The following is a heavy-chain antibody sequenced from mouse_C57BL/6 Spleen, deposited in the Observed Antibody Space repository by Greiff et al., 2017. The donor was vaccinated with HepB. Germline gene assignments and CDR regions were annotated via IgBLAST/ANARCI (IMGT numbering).Heavy chain of an antibody. Sequence: VQLKESGGGLVQPGGSLSLSCAASGFTFTDYYMSWVRQPPGKALEWLGFIRNKANGYTTEYSASVKGRFTISRDHSQSILYLQMNALRAEDSATYYCARDYYRYFDVWGTGTTVTVSS. CDR2: IRNKANGYTT. CDR1: GFTFTDYY. J-gene: IGHJ1*03. V-gene: IGHV7-3*01. CDR3: ARDYYRYFDV.